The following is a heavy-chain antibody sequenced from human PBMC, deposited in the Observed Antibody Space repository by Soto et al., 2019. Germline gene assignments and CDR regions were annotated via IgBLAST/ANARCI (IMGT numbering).Heavy chain of an antibody. D-gene: IGHD6-6*01. J-gene: IGHJ6*02. V-gene: IGHV1-46*01. CDR1: GYTFTSYY. CDR3: AESIAVNSGMDV. Sequence: QVQLVQSGAEVKKPGASVKVSCKASGYTFTSYYMHWVRQAPGQGLEWMGIINPSGGSTSYAQKFQGRVSMTRDTSTSTVYMELSSLRSEDTAVYYCAESIAVNSGMDVWGQGTTVTVSS. CDR2: INPSGGST.